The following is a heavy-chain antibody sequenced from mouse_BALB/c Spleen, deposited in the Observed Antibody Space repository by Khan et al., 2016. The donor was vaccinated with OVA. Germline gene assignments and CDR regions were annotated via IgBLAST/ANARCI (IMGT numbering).Heavy chain of an antibody. CDR3: ARDDWFAY. CDR2: IGSGGKT. CDR1: GFTFSNYA. V-gene: IGHV5-6-5*01. Sequence: EVELVESGGGLVKPGGSLKLSCAASGFTFSNYAMSWVRQTPEKRLEWVASIGSGGKTYYPDSAKGRLTIFRDNARNIMYLQMRSLRSEDTAMYYCARDDWFAYWGQGTLVTVSA. J-gene: IGHJ3*01.